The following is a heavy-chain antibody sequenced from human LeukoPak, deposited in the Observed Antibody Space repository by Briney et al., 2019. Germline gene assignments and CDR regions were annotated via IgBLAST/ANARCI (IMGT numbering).Heavy chain of an antibody. CDR2: ISDSGGDT. V-gene: IGHV3-23*01. J-gene: IGHJ4*02. CDR3: AKGTGGSSYDALQY. CDR1: GFTFSIYA. D-gene: IGHD2-15*01. Sequence: GGSLRLSCAASGFTFSIYAMNWVRQAPGKGPEWVSAISDSGGDTFVADSVTGRFTISRDNSKSTVYLQMSSLRVDDTAVYYCAKGTGGSSYDALQYWGQGTLVTVSS.